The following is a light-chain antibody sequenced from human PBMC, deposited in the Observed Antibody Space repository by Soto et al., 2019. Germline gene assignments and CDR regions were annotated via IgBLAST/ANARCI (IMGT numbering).Light chain of an antibody. J-gene: IGKJ1*01. CDR2: KAS. CDR3: QQYNSYPWT. CDR1: QSISSW. V-gene: IGKV1-5*03. Sequence: DIHMTQSPSTLSASVGDRVTITCRASQSISSWLAWYQQKPGKAPKLLIYKASSLESGVPSRFSGSGSGTEFTLTISSXQPDDFATYYCQQYNSYPWTFGQGTKVDIK.